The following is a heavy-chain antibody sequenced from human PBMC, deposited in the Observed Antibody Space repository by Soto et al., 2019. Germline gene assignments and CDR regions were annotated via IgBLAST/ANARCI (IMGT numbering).Heavy chain of an antibody. CDR1: GGTFSSYA. CDR2: IIPIFGTA. CDR3: ARESSSPNYYYYGMDV. J-gene: IGHJ6*02. D-gene: IGHD6-6*01. V-gene: IGHV1-69*13. Sequence: SVKVSCKASGGTFSSYAISWVRQAPGQGLEWMGGIIPIFGTANYAQKFQGRVTITADASATTAYMELSSLRSEDTAVYYCARESSSPNYYYYGMDVWGQGTTVTV.